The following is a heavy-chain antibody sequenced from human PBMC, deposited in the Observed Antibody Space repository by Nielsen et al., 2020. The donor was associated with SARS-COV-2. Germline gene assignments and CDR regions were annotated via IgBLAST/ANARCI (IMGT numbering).Heavy chain of an antibody. J-gene: IGHJ3*02. CDR2: IYHSGRT. V-gene: IGHV4-30-2*01. CDR3: ARGGRITFGGADDAFDI. CDR1: GGSISSGGYS. D-gene: IGHD3-16*01. Sequence: SETLSLTCAVSGGSISSGGYSWSWIRQPPGKGLEWIGYIYHSGRTYYNPSLKSRVTISVDRSKNQFSLKLSSVTAADTAVYYCARGGRITFGGADDAFDIWGQGTMVSVSS.